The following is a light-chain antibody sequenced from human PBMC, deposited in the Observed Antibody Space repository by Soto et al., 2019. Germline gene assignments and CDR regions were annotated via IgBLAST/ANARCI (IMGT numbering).Light chain of an antibody. J-gene: IGKJ1*01. CDR2: GAS. CDR3: QQYGSSPT. V-gene: IGKV3-20*01. CDR1: QSVSSSY. Sequence: EIGLTQSPGTLSLSPGERATLSCRASQSVSSSYLAWYQQKPGQAPRLLIYGASSRATGIPDRFSGSGSGTDFTFTISRLEPEDFAVYYCQQYGSSPTFGQGTKV.